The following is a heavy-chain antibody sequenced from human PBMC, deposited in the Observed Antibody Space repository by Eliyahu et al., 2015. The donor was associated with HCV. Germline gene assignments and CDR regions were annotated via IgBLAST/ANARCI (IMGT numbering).Heavy chain of an antibody. CDR2: IRQDGSVK. D-gene: IGHD2-15*01. CDR3: ARVARGYVAY. J-gene: IGHJ4*02. CDR1: GFTFDYYW. Sequence: QLVESGGGLVQPGESLRLSCTATGFTFDYYWMSWVRRAPGRGLELVANIRQDGSVKYYVDSVKGRFSISRDNTNNSMSLHMNSLRVEDTAVYYCARVARGYVAYWGQGTLVTVSS. V-gene: IGHV3-7*04.